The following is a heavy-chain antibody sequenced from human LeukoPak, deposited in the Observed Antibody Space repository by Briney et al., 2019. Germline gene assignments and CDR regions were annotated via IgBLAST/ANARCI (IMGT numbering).Heavy chain of an antibody. Sequence: ASVKVSCKASGYTFTSYGISWVRQAPGQGLEWMGWISAYNGNTNYAQKFQGRVTITADESTSTAYMELSSLRSEDTAVYYCARDITRVATGGFDYWGQGTLVTVSS. CDR1: GYTFTSYG. V-gene: IGHV1-18*01. D-gene: IGHD5-12*01. CDR3: ARDITRVATGGFDY. J-gene: IGHJ4*02. CDR2: ISAYNGNT.